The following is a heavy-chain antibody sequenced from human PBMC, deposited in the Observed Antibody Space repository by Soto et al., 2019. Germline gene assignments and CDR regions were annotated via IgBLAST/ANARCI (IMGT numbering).Heavy chain of an antibody. CDR1: GYTFTSYD. CDR2: MNPNSGNT. D-gene: IGHD6-19*01. Sequence: QVQLVQSGAEVKKPGASVKVSCKASGYTFTSYDINWVRQATGQGLEWMGWMNPNSGNTGYAQKVQGRVTMTRNTSISTAYMELSSLRSEDTAVYYCARGGGSSGWSVAYGMDVWGQGTTVTVSS. CDR3: ARGGGSSGWSVAYGMDV. J-gene: IGHJ6*02. V-gene: IGHV1-8*01.